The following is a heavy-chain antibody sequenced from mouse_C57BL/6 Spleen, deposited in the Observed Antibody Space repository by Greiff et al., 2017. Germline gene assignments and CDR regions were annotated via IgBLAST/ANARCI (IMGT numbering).Heavy chain of an antibody. V-gene: IGHV5-4*03. CDR3: ARGGIYYGNPFDY. D-gene: IGHD2-1*01. Sequence: EVKLMESGGGLVKPGGSLKLSCAASGFTFSSYAMSWVRQTPEKRLEWVATISDGGSYTYYPDNVKGRFTISRDNAKNNLYLQMSHLKSEDTAMYYCARGGIYYGNPFDYWGQGTTLTVSS. J-gene: IGHJ2*01. CDR1: GFTFSSYA. CDR2: ISDGGSYT.